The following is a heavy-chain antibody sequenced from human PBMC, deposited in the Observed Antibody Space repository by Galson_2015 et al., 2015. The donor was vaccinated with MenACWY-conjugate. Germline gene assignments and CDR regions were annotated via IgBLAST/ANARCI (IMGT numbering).Heavy chain of an antibody. CDR3: ARSPSPTVNWFDP. J-gene: IGHJ5*02. Sequence: LSLTCTVSGGSISSSSYYWGWIRQPPGKGLEWIGNIYYSRSTYYNPSLKSRVTISVDTSKNQFSLKLSSVTAADTAVYYCARSPSPTVNWFDPWGQGTLVTVSS. CDR1: GGSISSSSYY. V-gene: IGHV4-39*07. D-gene: IGHD4-17*01. CDR2: IYYSRST.